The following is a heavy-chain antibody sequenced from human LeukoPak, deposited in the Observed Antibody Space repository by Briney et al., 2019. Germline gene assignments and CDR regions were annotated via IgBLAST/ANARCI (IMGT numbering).Heavy chain of an antibody. CDR2: INHSGST. Sequence: SETLSLTCAVYGGSFSGYYWSWIRQPPGEGLEWIGEINHSGSTNYNPSPKSRVTISVDASKNQFSLKLSSVTAADTAVYYCARGRLNRNYDFWSGYPQPDYWGQGTLVTVSS. D-gene: IGHD3-3*01. V-gene: IGHV4-34*01. J-gene: IGHJ4*02. CDR3: ARGRLNRNYDFWSGYPQPDY. CDR1: GGSFSGYY.